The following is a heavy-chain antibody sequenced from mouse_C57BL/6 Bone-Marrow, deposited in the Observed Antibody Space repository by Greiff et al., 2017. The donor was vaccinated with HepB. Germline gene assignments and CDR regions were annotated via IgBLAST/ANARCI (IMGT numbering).Heavy chain of an antibody. V-gene: IGHV5-4*01. CDR2: ISDGGSYT. D-gene: IGHD2-4*01. CDR3: ARDDYDDAMDY. J-gene: IGHJ4*01. CDR1: GFTFSSYA. Sequence: EVKLMESGGGLVKPGGSLKLSCAASGFTFSSYAMSWVRQTPEKRLEWVATISDGGSYTYYPDNVTGRFTISRDNAKNNLYLQMSHLKSEDTAMYYCARDDYDDAMDYWGQGTSVTVSS.